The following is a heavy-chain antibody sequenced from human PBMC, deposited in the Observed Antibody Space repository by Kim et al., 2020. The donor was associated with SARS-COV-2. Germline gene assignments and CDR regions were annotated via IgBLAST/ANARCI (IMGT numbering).Heavy chain of an antibody. V-gene: IGHV3-11*05. CDR2: YT. Sequence: YTNYAASVKGRFTISRDNAKNSLYLQMNSLRAEDTAVYYCARGEAANCDYWGQGTLVTVSS. J-gene: IGHJ4*02. CDR3: ARGEAANCDY. D-gene: IGHD1-26*01.